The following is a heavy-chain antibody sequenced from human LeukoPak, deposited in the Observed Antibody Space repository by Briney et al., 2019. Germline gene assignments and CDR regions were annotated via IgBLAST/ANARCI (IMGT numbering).Heavy chain of an antibody. J-gene: IGHJ3*02. Sequence: ASVKVSCKASGYTFTSYGISWVRQAPGQGLEWMGWISAYNGNTNYAQKLQGRVTMTTDTSTSTAYMELRSLRSDDTAVYYCARVHASLGTIFGVVTPDAFDIWGQGTMVTVSS. CDR3: ARVHASLGTIFGVVTPDAFDI. V-gene: IGHV1-18*01. CDR2: ISAYNGNT. CDR1: GYTFTSYG. D-gene: IGHD3-3*01.